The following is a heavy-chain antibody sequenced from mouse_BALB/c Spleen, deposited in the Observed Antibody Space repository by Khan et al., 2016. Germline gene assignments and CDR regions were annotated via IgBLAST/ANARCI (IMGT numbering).Heavy chain of an antibody. V-gene: IGHV9-1*02. D-gene: IGHD3-1*01. CDR3: ARRRLLDCFYAMDY. Sequence: QIQLVQSGPELKKPGETVKISCKVSGYAFTNYGMNWVKQAPGKGLKWMGWIKTYTGEPTYADDFKGRFAFSLDTPATTAYLQINSLKTEDMATYVGARRRLLDCFYAMDYWGQGTSVTVSS. CDR1: GYAFTNYG. CDR2: IKTYTGEP. J-gene: IGHJ4*01.